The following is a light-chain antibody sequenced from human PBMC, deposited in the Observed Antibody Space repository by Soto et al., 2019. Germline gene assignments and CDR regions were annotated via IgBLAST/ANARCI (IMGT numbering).Light chain of an antibody. CDR3: ASWEDSIHGYV. J-gene: IGLJ1*01. CDR2: SDN. V-gene: IGLV1-44*01. CDR1: RSNIASNT. Sequence: QSVLTQPPSASGTPGQRVTFSCSGSRSNIASNTVSWYQQLPGTAPKLLIHSDNQRPSGVPDRFSGSKSGTSASLAISGLQSDDEADYYCASWEDSIHGYVFGPGTKLTVL.